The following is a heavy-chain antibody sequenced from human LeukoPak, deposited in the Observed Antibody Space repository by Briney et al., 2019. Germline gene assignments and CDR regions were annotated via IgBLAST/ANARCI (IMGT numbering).Heavy chain of an antibody. CDR2: ISYSGNT. CDR3: ARGRLTGRYYFDY. D-gene: IGHD7-27*01. J-gene: IGHJ4*02. CDR1: GGSISSYY. V-gene: IGHV4-59*08. Sequence: SETLSLTCTVSGGSISSYYWSWIRQPPGEGLEWIGYISYSGNTNYNPSLKSRVTISLDTSKNQFSLKVSSVTAADTAVYYCARGRLTGRYYFDYWGQGTLVTVSS.